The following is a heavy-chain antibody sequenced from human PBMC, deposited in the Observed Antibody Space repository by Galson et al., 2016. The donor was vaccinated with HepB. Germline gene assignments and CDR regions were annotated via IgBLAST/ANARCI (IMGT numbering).Heavy chain of an antibody. Sequence: PALVKPTQTLTLTCSFSGFSLSTSGVGVGWIRQPPGKALEWLTLIFWDGNKRYSPSLKSRLTITKDTSKNQVVLTVTDVDPVDTATYFCAHSYYDSSPSFDSGGQGALVTVSS. CDR2: IFWDGNK. J-gene: IGHJ4*02. V-gene: IGHV2-5*02. D-gene: IGHD3-22*01. CDR3: AHSYYDSSPSFDS. CDR1: GFSLSTSGVG.